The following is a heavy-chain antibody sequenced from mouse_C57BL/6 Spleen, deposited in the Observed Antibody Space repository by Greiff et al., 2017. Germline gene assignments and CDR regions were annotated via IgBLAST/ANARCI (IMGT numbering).Heavy chain of an antibody. CDR2: INPYNGDT. Sequence: EVQGVESGPELVKPGDSVKISCKASGYSFTGYFMNWVMQSHGKSLEWIGRINPYNGDTFYNQKFKGKATLTVDKSSSTAHMELRSLTSEDSAVYYCARNGSSYWYFDVWGTGTTVTVSS. CDR3: ARNGSSYWYFDV. J-gene: IGHJ1*03. D-gene: IGHD1-1*01. V-gene: IGHV1-20*01. CDR1: GYSFTGYF.